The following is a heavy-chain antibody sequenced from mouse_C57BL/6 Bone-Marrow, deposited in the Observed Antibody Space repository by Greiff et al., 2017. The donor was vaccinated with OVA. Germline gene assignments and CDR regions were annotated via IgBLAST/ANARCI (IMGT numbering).Heavy chain of an antibody. D-gene: IGHD1-1*01. CDR3: ARKSLYYGSSYDAMDY. V-gene: IGHV5-17*01. CDR2: ISSGSSTI. Sequence: EVKLVESGGGLVKPGGSLKLSCAASGFTFSDYGMHWVRQAPEKGLEWVAYISSGSSTIYYADTVKGRFTISRDNAKNTLFLQMTSLRSEDTAMYYCARKSLYYGSSYDAMDYWGQGTSVTVSS. CDR1: GFTFSDYG. J-gene: IGHJ4*01.